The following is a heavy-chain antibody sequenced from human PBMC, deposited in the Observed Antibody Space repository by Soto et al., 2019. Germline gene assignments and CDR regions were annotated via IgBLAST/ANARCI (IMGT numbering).Heavy chain of an antibody. V-gene: IGHV3-7*01. Sequence: EVQLVESGGGLVQPGGSLRLSCAASGFTFSSYWMSWVRQAPGKGLEWVANIKQDGSEKYYVDSVKGRFTISRDNAKNSLYLQMNSLRAEDTAVYYCARDFPKTTVTTRYWSGQDYWGQGTLVTVSS. J-gene: IGHJ4*02. CDR1: GFTFSSYW. D-gene: IGHD4-17*01. CDR3: ARDFPKTTVTTRYWSGQDY. CDR2: IKQDGSEK.